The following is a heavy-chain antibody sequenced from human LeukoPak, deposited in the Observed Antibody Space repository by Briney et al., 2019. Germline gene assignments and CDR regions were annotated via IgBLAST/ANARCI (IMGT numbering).Heavy chain of an antibody. Sequence: ASVKVSCKASGGTFSSYAISWVRQAPGQGLEWMGGIIPIFGTANYAQKFQGRVTITADESTSTAYMELSSLRSEDTAVYYCAVSITMEETFDYWGQGTLVTVSS. D-gene: IGHD3-10*01. CDR3: AVSITMEETFDY. V-gene: IGHV1-69*13. CDR2: IIPIFGTA. J-gene: IGHJ4*02. CDR1: GGTFSSYA.